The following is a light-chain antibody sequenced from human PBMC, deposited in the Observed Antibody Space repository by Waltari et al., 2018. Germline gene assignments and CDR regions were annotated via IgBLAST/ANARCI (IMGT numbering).Light chain of an antibody. J-gene: IGKJ1*01. CDR1: QSVSNN. Sequence: EIVMTQSPATLSVSPGETATLSCRASQSVSNNLAWYQQIGGQSPRLLLYVVSTRAVGVPDRFSGSASVTDFTLTITDLQSEDFAIYCCKHYYGWSRTFGQGTKV. V-gene: IGKV3-15*01. CDR2: VVS. CDR3: KHYYGWSRT.